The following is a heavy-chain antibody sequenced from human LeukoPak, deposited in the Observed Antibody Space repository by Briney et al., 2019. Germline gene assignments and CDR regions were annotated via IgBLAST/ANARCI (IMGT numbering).Heavy chain of an antibody. J-gene: IGHJ4*02. CDR1: GGSISSSSYY. CDR3: AGGYSSSWCIDY. CDR2: IYYSGST. V-gene: IGHV4-39*01. D-gene: IGHD6-13*01. Sequence: SETLSLTCTVSGGSISSSSYYWGWIRQPPGKGLEWIGSIYYSGSTYYNPSLKSRVTISVDTSKNQFSLKLSSVTTADTAVYYCAGGYSSSWCIDYWGQGTLVTVSS.